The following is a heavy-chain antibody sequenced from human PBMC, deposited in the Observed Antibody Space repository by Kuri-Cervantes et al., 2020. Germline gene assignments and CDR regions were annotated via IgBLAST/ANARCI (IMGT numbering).Heavy chain of an antibody. CDR1: GGAFSDYY. J-gene: IGHJ6*02. CDR2: INHSGST. D-gene: IGHD3-9*01. Sequence: SETLSLTCAVYGGAFSDYYWNWIRQPPGKGLEWIGEINHSGSTNYNPSLKSRVTISVDTSKNQFSLKLSSVTAADTAVYYCARGPYYDILTGYYWYYYYYGMDVWGQGTTVTVSS. V-gene: IGHV4-34*01. CDR3: ARGPYYDILTGYYWYYYYYGMDV.